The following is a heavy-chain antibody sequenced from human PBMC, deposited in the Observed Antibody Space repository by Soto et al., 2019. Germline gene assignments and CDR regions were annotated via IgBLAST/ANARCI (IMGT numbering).Heavy chain of an antibody. CDR3: AREVLVWFGEFLEDYYYHGMDV. Sequence: ESGGGLVQPGGSLRLSCAASGFTSSSYWMTWVRQAPGKGLEWVANIKEDGSETYYVDSVKGRFTISRDNAKNSLYLQLNSLRAEDTAVYYCAREVLVWFGEFLEDYYYHGMDVWGQGTTVTVSS. V-gene: IGHV3-7*05. D-gene: IGHD3-10*01. CDR1: GFTSSSYW. J-gene: IGHJ6*02. CDR2: IKEDGSET.